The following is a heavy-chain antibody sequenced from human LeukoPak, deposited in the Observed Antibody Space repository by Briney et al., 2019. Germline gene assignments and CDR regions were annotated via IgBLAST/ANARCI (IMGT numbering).Heavy chain of an antibody. CDR3: AKDLYYGSGSYYNHNYFDY. D-gene: IGHD3-10*01. V-gene: IGHV3-23*01. Sequence: GGSLRLSCAASGFTFSSYAMSWVRQAPGKGLEWVSAISGSGGSTYYADSVKGRFTISRDNSKNTLYLQMNSLGAEDTAVYYCAKDLYYGSGSYYNHNYFDYWGQGTLVTVSS. J-gene: IGHJ4*02. CDR2: ISGSGGST. CDR1: GFTFSSYA.